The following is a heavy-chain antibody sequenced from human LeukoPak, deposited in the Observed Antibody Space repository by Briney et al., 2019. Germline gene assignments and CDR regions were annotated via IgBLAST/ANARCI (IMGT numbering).Heavy chain of an antibody. CDR2: ISGSGGST. D-gene: IGHD2-8*01. Sequence: GGSLRLSCVASGFTFSSYAMSWVRQAPGKGLEWVSAISGSGGSTYYADSVKGRFTISRDNSKNTLYLQMYSLRAEDTAVYHCAKGGRETVMVAARDAFDIWGQGTMVTVSS. V-gene: IGHV3-23*01. J-gene: IGHJ3*02. CDR1: GFTFSSYA. CDR3: AKGGRETVMVAARDAFDI.